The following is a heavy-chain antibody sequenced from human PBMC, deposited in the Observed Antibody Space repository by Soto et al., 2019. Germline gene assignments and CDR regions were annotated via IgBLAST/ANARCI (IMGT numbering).Heavy chain of an antibody. V-gene: IGHV3-30*18. J-gene: IGHJ4*02. Sequence: QVQLVESGGGVVQPGRSLRLSCAASGFTFSRYGMHWVRQAPGKGLEWVAVISYDGSNKYYADSVKGRFTISRDNSKNTLYLQMNSLRAEDTAVYSCPKGGYYGDLDYGGQGTLVTVSS. D-gene: IGHD4-17*01. CDR3: PKGGYYGDLDY. CDR2: ISYDGSNK. CDR1: GFTFSRYG.